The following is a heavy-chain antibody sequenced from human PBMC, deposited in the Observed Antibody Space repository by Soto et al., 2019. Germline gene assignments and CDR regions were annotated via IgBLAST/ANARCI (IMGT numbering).Heavy chain of an antibody. J-gene: IGHJ5*02. Sequence: XSVKVSCEASGGTFSSYAISWVRQAPGQGLEWMGGIIPIFGTANYAQKFQGRVTITADESTSTAYMELSSLRSEDTAVYYCAEIAARPGWFDPWGQGTLVTVSS. D-gene: IGHD6-6*01. V-gene: IGHV1-69*13. CDR3: AEIAARPGWFDP. CDR1: GGTFSSYA. CDR2: IIPIFGTA.